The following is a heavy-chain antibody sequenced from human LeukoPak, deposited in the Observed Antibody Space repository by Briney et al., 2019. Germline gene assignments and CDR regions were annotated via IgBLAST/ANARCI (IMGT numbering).Heavy chain of an antibody. CDR2: IHYSGST. CDR3: AEFGGSFAFLDY. V-gene: IGHV4-59*01. Sequence: SETLSLTCTVSGGSISTYYWSWIRQPPGKGLEWIAYIHYSGSTNYNPSLKSRVTISLDTSKKHLSLKLSSVTAADTAVYYCAEFGGSFAFLDYWGQGTLVTVSS. D-gene: IGHD1-26*01. CDR1: GGSISTYY. J-gene: IGHJ4*02.